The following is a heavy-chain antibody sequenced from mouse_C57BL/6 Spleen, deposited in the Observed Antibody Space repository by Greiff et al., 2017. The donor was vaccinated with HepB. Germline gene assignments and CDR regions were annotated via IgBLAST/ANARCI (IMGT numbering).Heavy chain of an antibody. J-gene: IGHJ3*01. Sequence: QVQLQQPGAELVMPGASVKLSCKASGYTFTSYWMHWVKQRPGQGLEWIGEIDPSDSYTNYNQKFKGKSTLTVDKSSSTAYMQLSSLTSEDSAVYYCARGIYYGNYEFAYWGQGTLVTVSA. D-gene: IGHD2-1*01. CDR3: ARGIYYGNYEFAY. CDR1: GYTFTSYW. CDR2: IDPSDSYT. V-gene: IGHV1-69*01.